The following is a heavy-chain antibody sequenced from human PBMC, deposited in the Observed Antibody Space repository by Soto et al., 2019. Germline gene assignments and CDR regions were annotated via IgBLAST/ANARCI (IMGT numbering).Heavy chain of an antibody. CDR1: GYTFTSYG. Sequence: ASVKVSCKASGYTFTSYGISWVRQAPGQGLEWMGWISAYNGNTNYAQKLQGRVTMTTDTSTSTAYMELRSLRSDDTAVYYCARQISDTVVVVAANNDAFDIWGQGTMVTVSS. V-gene: IGHV1-18*01. CDR2: ISAYNGNT. J-gene: IGHJ3*02. CDR3: ARQISDTVVVVAANNDAFDI. D-gene: IGHD2-15*01.